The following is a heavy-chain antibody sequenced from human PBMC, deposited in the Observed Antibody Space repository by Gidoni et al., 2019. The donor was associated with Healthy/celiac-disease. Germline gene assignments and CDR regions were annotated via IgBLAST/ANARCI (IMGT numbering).Heavy chain of an antibody. V-gene: IGHV1-69*01. Sequence: QVQLVQSGAAVKKPGSSVKVSCKASGGPFSSYAISWVRQAPGQGLEWMGGIIPIFGTANYEQKCQGRVTITADEYTSTAYMELSSMRSEDTAVYYCARKDSSGHELPFDLWGRGTLVTVSS. CDR3: ARKDSSGHELPFDL. D-gene: IGHD3-22*01. CDR1: GGPFSSYA. J-gene: IGHJ2*01. CDR2: IIPIFGTA.